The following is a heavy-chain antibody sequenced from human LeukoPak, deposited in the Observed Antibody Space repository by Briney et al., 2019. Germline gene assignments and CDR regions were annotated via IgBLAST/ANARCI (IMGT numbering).Heavy chain of an antibody. CDR1: GFTFSSYA. V-gene: IGHV3-23*01. CDR2: ISGADGST. CDR3: AKRGAGTYQDYFDY. J-gene: IGHJ4*02. Sequence: GGSLRLSCAASGFTFSSYAMTWVRQAPGKGLEWVSTISGADGSTYSADSVKGRFTISRDNSKNTLYLQMNSLRAEDTAVYYCAKRGAGTYQDYFDYWGQGTLVTVSS. D-gene: IGHD6-19*01.